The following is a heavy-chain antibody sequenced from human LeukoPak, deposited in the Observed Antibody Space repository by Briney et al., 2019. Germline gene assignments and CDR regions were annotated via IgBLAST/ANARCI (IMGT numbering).Heavy chain of an antibody. V-gene: IGHV3-23*01. CDR1: GFTFSSYD. CDR3: ARAGARKYYIVVVPAAADY. D-gene: IGHD2-2*01. Sequence: AGGSLRLSCAASGFTFSSYDMSWVRQAPGKGLEWVSAISGSGGSTYYPGSVQGRFTIYRDNAKNSLYLQMNSLRAEDTAVYYCARAGARKYYIVVVPAAADYWGQGTLVTVSS. J-gene: IGHJ4*02. CDR2: ISGSGGST.